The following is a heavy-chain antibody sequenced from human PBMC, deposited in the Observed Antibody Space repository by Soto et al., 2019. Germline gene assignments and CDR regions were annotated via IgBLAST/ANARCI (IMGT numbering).Heavy chain of an antibody. V-gene: IGHV3-30*18. CDR3: AKDAGSTEYFFAS. J-gene: IGHJ4*02. Sequence: PGGSLGLSCAASGFTFSTYAMHWVRQAPGKGLEWVAVISHDGSDTDYGDSVKGRFTISRDNSKSTLSLQMNSLRPEDTAVYYCAKDAGSTEYFFASWGQGTLVTVSS. CDR1: GFTFSTYA. CDR2: ISHDGSDT.